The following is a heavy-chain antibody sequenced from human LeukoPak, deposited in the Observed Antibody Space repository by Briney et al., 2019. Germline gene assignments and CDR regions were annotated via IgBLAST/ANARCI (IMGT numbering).Heavy chain of an antibody. V-gene: IGHV3-23*01. Sequence: GGSLRLSCAASGFTFGSYGMSWVRQAPGKGLEWVSFITPNADRTSYADSVEGRFTISRDNPRNTLYLQMNSLRDEDTAVYYCAIMHGYYDGSGYWVQWGQGTLVTVSS. D-gene: IGHD3-22*01. CDR3: AIMHGYYDGSGYWVQ. J-gene: IGHJ1*01. CDR2: ITPNADRT. CDR1: GFTFGSYG.